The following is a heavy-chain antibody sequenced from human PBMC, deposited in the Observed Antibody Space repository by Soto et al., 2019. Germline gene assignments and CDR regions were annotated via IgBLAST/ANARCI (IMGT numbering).Heavy chain of an antibody. CDR1: GYTFTGYG. V-gene: IGHV1-18*01. CDR3: GRDGSGGIIDS. D-gene: IGHD2-15*01. J-gene: IGHJ3*01. CDR2: ISVFNGNT. Sequence: QVQLVQSGAEVKKPGASVKVSCKTSGYTFTGYGTNWGRQAPGHGLEWMGWISVFNGNTKYGQNIQDRVIMTTDTSTSTAYMELRSLRSDDTAVYFCGRDGSGGIIDSWGQGTMLIVSS.